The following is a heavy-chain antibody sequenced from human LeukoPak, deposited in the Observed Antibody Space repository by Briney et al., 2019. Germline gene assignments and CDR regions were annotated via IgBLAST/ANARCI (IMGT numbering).Heavy chain of an antibody. Sequence: SQTLSLTCAVSGGSINSGDSHWSWIRQPPGKGLEWIGYISYSGDTSYNPSLKSRVTIALDTSKNRFSLQLTSVTAADTAVYYCVRVITGTSAYDYWGQGTLVTVSS. V-gene: IGHV4-30-4*01. CDR3: VRVITGTSAYDY. CDR1: GGSINSGDSH. D-gene: IGHD1-20*01. CDR2: ISYSGDT. J-gene: IGHJ4*02.